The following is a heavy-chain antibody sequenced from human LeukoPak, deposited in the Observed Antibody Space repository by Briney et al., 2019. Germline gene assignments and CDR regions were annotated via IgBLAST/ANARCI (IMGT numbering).Heavy chain of an antibody. CDR1: GFTFDDYA. CDR2: ITWNSGNI. Sequence: PGRSLRLSCAASGFTFDDYAMHWVRQAPGKGLEWVSGITWNSGNIAYADSVKGRFTISRDNAKNSLCLQMNSLRAEDAALYYCAKSRDSNTWYYFDYWGQGTLVTVSS. CDR3: AKSRDSNTWYYFDY. V-gene: IGHV3-9*01. D-gene: IGHD3-22*01. J-gene: IGHJ4*02.